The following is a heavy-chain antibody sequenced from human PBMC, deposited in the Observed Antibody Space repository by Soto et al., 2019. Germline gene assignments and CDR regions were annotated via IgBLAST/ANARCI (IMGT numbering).Heavy chain of an antibody. CDR1: GYTFTGYY. V-gene: IGHV1-2*04. J-gene: IGHJ6*02. D-gene: IGHD6-13*01. CDR2: INPNSGGT. CDR3: ARVHPGIAAAGDPRGYYGMDV. Sequence: QVQLVQSGAEVKKPGASVKVSCKASGYTFTGYYMHWVGQAPGQGLEWMGWINPNSGGTNYAQKFQGWVTMTRDTSISTAYMELSRLRSGDTAVYYCARVHPGIAAAGDPRGYYGMDVWGQGTTVTVSS.